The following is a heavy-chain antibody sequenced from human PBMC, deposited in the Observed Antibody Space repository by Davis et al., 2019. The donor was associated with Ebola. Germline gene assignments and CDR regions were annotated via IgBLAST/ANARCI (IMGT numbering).Heavy chain of an antibody. V-gene: IGHV3-21*01. Sequence: PGGSLRLSCAASGFTFSTYIMNWVRQAPGKGLEWVSIINSRSRYIYYADSVKGRFTISRDNAEDSLSLHMSGLRDDDTAVYYCARRIILNSRGGVDVWGQGTTVTVSS. CDR2: INSRSRYI. J-gene: IGHJ6*02. D-gene: IGHD2-15*01. CDR1: GFTFSTYI. CDR3: ARRIILNSRGGVDV.